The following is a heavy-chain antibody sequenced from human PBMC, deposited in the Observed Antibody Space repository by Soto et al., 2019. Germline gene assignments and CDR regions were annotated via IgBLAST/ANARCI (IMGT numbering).Heavy chain of an antibody. CDR2: IIPMFGTP. J-gene: IGHJ4*02. D-gene: IGHD1-26*01. V-gene: IGHV1-69*01. CDR1: GDAFTNYI. CDR3: ARGRDQPPVGLYFDS. Sequence: QVQLVQSGAEVKKPGSSVKVSCKASGDAFTNYILDWVRQAPVPGLEWMGGIIPMFGTPKYAQTIQDRVTISADVSTGTAYLELTSLRFDCTAVYYCARGRDQPPVGLYFDSWGEGTRVTVSS.